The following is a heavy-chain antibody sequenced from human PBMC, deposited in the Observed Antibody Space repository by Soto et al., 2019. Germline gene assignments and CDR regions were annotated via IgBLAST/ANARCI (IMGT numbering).Heavy chain of an antibody. CDR3: ASNNWNYYYYGMDV. J-gene: IGHJ6*02. CDR2: IYYSGST. Sequence: SETLSLTCTVSGGSISSSSYYWGWIRQPPGKGLEWIGNIYYSGSTYYNPSLKSRVTMSVDTSKNQFSLKLSSVTAVDTAVYYCASNNWNYYYYGMDVWGQGTTVTVSS. D-gene: IGHD1-20*01. CDR1: GGSISSSSYY. V-gene: IGHV4-39*07.